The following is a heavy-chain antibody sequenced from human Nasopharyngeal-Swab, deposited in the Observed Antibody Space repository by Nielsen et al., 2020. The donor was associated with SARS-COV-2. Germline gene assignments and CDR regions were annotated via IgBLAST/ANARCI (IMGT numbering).Heavy chain of an antibody. CDR2: IYPGDSDT. Sequence: GESLKISCKGSGYSFSSYWIGWVRQMPGKGLEWMGLIYPGDSDTSYDASFQGQVTISADTSISTAYLQRSSLKASDTAMYYCARADTTIFGVFTDYLPNWFDPWGQGTLVTVSS. V-gene: IGHV5-51*01. J-gene: IGHJ5*02. CDR1: GYSFSSYW. CDR3: ARADTTIFGVFTDYLPNWFDP. D-gene: IGHD3-3*01.